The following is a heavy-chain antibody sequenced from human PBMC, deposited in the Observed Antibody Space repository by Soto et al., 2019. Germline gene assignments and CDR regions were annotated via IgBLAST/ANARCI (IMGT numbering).Heavy chain of an antibody. D-gene: IGHD5-18*01. V-gene: IGHV3-64*04. CDR3: ARDPLWGTAMVLWYFDL. Sequence: GGSLRLSCSASGFTFSSFAMHWVRQAPGKGLEYVSVISNNGGTTYYADSVKGRFTISRDNSKNTLYLQMNSLRAEDTAVYYCARDPLWGTAMVLWYFDLWGRGTLVTVSS. CDR2: ISNNGGTT. CDR1: GFTFSSFA. J-gene: IGHJ2*01.